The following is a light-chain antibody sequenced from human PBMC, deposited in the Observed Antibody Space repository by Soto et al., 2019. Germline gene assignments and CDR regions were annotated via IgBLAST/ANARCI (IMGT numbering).Light chain of an antibody. CDR1: VLAKKY. CDR2: KDS. CDR3: YSAADHNSV. Sequence: SYELTQPSSVSVSPGQTARITCSGDVLAKKYARWFQQKPGQAPVLVIYKDSERPSGIPERFSGFSSGTTVTLTISGAQVEDEADYYCYSAADHNSVFGGGTKLTVL. J-gene: IGLJ3*02. V-gene: IGLV3-27*01.